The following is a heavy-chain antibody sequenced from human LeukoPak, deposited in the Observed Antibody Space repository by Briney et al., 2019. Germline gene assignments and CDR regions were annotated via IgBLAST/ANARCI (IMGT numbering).Heavy chain of an antibody. CDR3: ARSPHDEWELLPYGY. J-gene: IGHJ4*02. V-gene: IGHV1-18*01. CDR2: ISAYNGNT. CDR1: GYTFTIYG. Sequence: ASVTVSCTASGYTFTIYGISWVRQAPEQGLEWMGWISAYNGNTNHAQKLQGRVTMTTDTSTSTAFMDLGSLRSDDTAVYYCARSPHDEWELLPYGYWGQGTLVTVSS. D-gene: IGHD1-26*01.